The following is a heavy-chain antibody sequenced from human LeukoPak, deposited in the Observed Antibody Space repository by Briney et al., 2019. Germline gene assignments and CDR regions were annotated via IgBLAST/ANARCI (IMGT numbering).Heavy chain of an antibody. CDR1: GFTFSKFW. J-gene: IGHJ5*02. Sequence: QSGGSLRLSCAASGFTFSKFWMTWVRQAPGKGLEWVANIKQDGSEKYYVDFVKGRFTISRDNAKNSLYLQMNSLRGDDTAVYYCARDRYSSTWGQGTLVTVSS. CDR3: ARDRYSST. CDR2: IKQDGSEK. V-gene: IGHV3-7*01. D-gene: IGHD6-13*01.